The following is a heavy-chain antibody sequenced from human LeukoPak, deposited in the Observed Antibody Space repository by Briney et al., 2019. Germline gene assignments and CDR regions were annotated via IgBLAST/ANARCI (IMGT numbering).Heavy chain of an antibody. D-gene: IGHD3-22*01. CDR1: GYSISSGYY. Sequence: SETLSLTCTVSGYSISSGYYWGWIRQPPGKGLEWIGSIYHSGSTYYNPSLKSRVTISVDTSKNQFSLKLSSVTAADTAVYYCARTWIITMIVVDEGWFDPWGQGTLVTVSS. CDR3: ARTWIITMIVVDEGWFDP. J-gene: IGHJ5*02. CDR2: IYHSGST. V-gene: IGHV4-38-2*02.